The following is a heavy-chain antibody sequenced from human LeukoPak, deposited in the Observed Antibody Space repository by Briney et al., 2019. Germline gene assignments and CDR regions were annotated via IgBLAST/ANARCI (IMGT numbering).Heavy chain of an antibody. CDR1: GYTFTIYG. CDR2: ISAYNGNR. J-gene: IGHJ4*02. Sequence: ASVKVSSKPSGYTFTIYGISWVRQAPEQRLGRMGWISAYNGNRNYTQKLQGSVTISTDTSTRTAYMGLRSLRYDDTAVYFCVRVRSGGSGSYYEFADYWGQGTLVTVSS. D-gene: IGHD3-10*01. CDR3: VRVRSGGSGSYYEFADY. V-gene: IGHV1-18*01.